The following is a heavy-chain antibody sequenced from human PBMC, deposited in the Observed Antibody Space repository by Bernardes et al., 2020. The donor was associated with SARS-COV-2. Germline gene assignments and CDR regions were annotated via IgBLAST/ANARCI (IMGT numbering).Heavy chain of an antibody. J-gene: IGHJ4*02. CDR3: ARDSFVIDS. CDR1: GFIFSSFW. CDR2: IKQDGSEK. V-gene: IGHV3-7*01. Sequence: GGSLRLSCAASGFIFSSFWMTWVRQAPGKGLEWVATIKQDGSEKYYVASVEGRFTISRDNADKSLYLQMNSLRAEDTAVYYCARDSFVIDSWGQGTLVTVSS.